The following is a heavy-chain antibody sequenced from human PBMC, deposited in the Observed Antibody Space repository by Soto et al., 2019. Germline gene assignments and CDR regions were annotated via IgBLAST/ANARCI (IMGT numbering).Heavy chain of an antibody. CDR3: ARGASGSKFDL. D-gene: IGHD3-10*01. CDR2: INSDGSYT. J-gene: IGHJ2*01. CDR1: GFTFSSYW. V-gene: IGHV3-74*03. Sequence: EVQLVESGGGLVQPGGSLRLSCAASGFTFSSYWMHWVRQAPGNGPVWVSRINSDGSYTTADSVKGRFTISRDNAKSTLFLQMNSLRAEDTAVYYCARGASGSKFDLWGRGTLVTVSS.